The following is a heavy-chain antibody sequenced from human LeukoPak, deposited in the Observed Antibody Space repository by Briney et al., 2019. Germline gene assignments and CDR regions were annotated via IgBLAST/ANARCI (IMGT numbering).Heavy chain of an antibody. CDR1: GGPISSCY. D-gene: IGHD3-10*01. CDR3: ARGRSTTIADF. CDR2: MYSSGTT. V-gene: IGHV4-4*07. Sequence: SETLSLTCTVSGGPISSCYWSWIRQPAGRALEWIGRMYSSGTTNYSPSLKSRVTMSVDTSKNQFSLKLSSVTAADTAVYFCARGRSTTIADFWGQGTLVSVSS. J-gene: IGHJ4*02.